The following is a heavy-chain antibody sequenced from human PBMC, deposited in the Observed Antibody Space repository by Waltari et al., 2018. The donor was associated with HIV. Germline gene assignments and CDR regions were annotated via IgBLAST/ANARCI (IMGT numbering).Heavy chain of an antibody. J-gene: IGHJ4*02. CDR3: ARVYGYSGSYPGAPDDY. CDR2: IDHSGST. Sequence: QVQLQESGPGLVKPSETLSLTCAVSGYSISIGYYWGWIRQPPGKGLEWGGSIDHSGSTYYNPSLKSRVTISVDTSKNQFSLKLSSVTAADTAVYYCARVYGYSGSYPGAPDDYWGQGTLVTVSS. V-gene: IGHV4-38-2*01. D-gene: IGHD1-26*01. CDR1: GYSISIGYY.